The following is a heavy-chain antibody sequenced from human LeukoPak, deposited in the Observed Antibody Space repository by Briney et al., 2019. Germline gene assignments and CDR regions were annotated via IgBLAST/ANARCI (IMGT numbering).Heavy chain of an antibody. V-gene: IGHV1-2*02. Sequence: ASVKVSCKASGYTFTGYYMHWVRQAPGQGLEWMGWINPNSGGTNYAQKFQGRVTMTRDTSISTAYMELSRLRSDDTAVYYCAREVATGSLIDYWGQGTLVTVSS. J-gene: IGHJ4*02. CDR3: AREVATGSLIDY. CDR1: GYTFTGYY. D-gene: IGHD5-12*01. CDR2: INPNSGGT.